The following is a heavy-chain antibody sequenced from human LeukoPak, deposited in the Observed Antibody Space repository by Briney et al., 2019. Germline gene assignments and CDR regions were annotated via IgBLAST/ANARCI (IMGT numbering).Heavy chain of an antibody. CDR2: INHSGST. Sequence: SETLSLTCAVYGGSFSGYYWSWIRQPPGKGLEWIGEINHSGSTNYNPSLKSRVTISVDTSKNQFSLKLSSVTAADTAVYYCARLAVFRYSGSYSDYWGQGTLVTVSS. V-gene: IGHV4-34*01. CDR3: ARLAVFRYSGSYSDY. CDR1: GGSFSGYY. D-gene: IGHD1-26*01. J-gene: IGHJ4*02.